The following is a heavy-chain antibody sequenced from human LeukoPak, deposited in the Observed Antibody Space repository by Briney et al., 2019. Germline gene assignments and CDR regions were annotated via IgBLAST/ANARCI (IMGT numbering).Heavy chain of an antibody. D-gene: IGHD2-2*01. CDR1: GFTFSSYS. J-gene: IGHJ6*02. V-gene: IGHV3-48*02. CDR3: ARVSAWSSTSHPTYGMDV. Sequence: GGSLRLSCAASGFTFSSYSMNWVRQAPGKGLEWVSYISSSSSTIYYADSVKGRFTISRDNAKNSLYLQMNSLRDEDTAVYYCARVSAWSSTSHPTYGMDVWGQGITVTVSS. CDR2: ISSSSSTI.